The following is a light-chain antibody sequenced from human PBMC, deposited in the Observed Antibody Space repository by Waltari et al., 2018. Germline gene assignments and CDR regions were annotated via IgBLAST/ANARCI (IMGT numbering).Light chain of an antibody. CDR3: HQSYSRHS. CDR2: AAS. J-gene: IGKJ2*03. V-gene: IGKV1-39*01. Sequence: DIQMTQSPSSLSASVGDRVSITCRASQSINNYLNWYQQKPGTAPKLLIYAASRLESGVPSKFSGSGSGTDYTLTISGLQPEDFATYYCHQSYSRHSFGQGAELGVK. CDR1: QSINNY.